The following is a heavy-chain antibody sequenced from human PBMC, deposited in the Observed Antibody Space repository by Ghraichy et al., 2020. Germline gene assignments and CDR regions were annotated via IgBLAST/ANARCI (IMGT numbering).Heavy chain of an antibody. J-gene: IGHJ4*02. CDR2: IYYSGST. D-gene: IGHD3-22*01. CDR1: GGSVSSGSYY. V-gene: IGHV4-61*01. Sequence: SETLSLTCTVSGGSVSSGSYYWSWIRQPPGKGLEWIGYIYYSGSTNYNPSLKSRVTISVDTSKNQFSLKLSSVTAADTVVYYCARALYYYDSSGYYQPDYWGQGTLVTVSS. CDR3: ARALYYYDSSGYYQPDY.